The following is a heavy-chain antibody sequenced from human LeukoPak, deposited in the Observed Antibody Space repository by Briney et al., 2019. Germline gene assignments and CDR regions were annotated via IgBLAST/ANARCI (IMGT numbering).Heavy chain of an antibody. CDR3: ARDNGYCSGGNCYHYYMDV. CDR2: IHQHGTEK. Sequence: PGGSLRLSCAVSGFTFSNYWMSWVRQAAGKGLEWVANIHQHGTEKYYVDSVKGRFTISRDNAKNSLYLQMNSLRAEDTAVYYCARDNGYCSGGNCYHYYMDVWGKGATVTISS. J-gene: IGHJ6*03. V-gene: IGHV3-7*01. CDR1: GFTFSNYW. D-gene: IGHD2-15*01.